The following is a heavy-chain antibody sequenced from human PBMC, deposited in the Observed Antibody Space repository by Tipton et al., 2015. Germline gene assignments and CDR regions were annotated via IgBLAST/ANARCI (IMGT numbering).Heavy chain of an antibody. V-gene: IGHV4-61*03. CDR2: IYYSGST. CDR1: GGSVSSGSYY. CDR3: ASLLLYGDYVHGLGY. Sequence: TLSLTCTVSGGSVSSGSYYWSWIRQPPGKELEWIGYIYYSGSTNYNPSLKSRVTISVDTSNNHFSLRLTSLTASDTAVYYCASLLLYGDYVHGLGYWGRGTLVTVSS. J-gene: IGHJ4*02. D-gene: IGHD4-17*01.